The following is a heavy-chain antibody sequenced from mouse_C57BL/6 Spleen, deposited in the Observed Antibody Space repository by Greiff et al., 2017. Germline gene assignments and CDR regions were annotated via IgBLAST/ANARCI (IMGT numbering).Heavy chain of an antibody. V-gene: IGHV1-72*01. CDR2: IDPNGGGT. D-gene: IGHD1-1*01. CDR3: ASVLYYGSSDWYFDV. Sequence: QVQLQQSGAELVKPGASVKLSCKASGYTFTSYWMHWVKQRPGRGLEWIGRIDPNGGGTKYNEKFKSKATLTVDKPSSTAYMQLSSLTSEDSAVYYCASVLYYGSSDWYFDVWGTGTTVTVSS. J-gene: IGHJ1*03. CDR1: GYTFTSYW.